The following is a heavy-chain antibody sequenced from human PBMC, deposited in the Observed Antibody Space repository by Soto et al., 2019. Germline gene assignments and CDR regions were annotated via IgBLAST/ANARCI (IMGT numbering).Heavy chain of an antibody. J-gene: IGHJ4*02. V-gene: IGHV3-33*01. CDR3: VRDGESYDSSGKFDF. CDR2: VWFDGSYE. Sequence: QVQLVESGGGVVQPGRSLTLSCGASGFPFSEYGINWVRQAPGKGLGWVAVVWFDGSYEYFADSVKGRFTISRDNSKKTVNLQMINLRAEDTAMYFCVRDGESYDSSGKFDFWGQGTLVTVSS. D-gene: IGHD3-22*01. CDR1: GFPFSEYG.